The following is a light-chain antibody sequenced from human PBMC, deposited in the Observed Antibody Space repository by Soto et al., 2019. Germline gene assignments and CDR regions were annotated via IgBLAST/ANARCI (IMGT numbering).Light chain of an antibody. V-gene: IGKV1-5*03. CDR1: QTISSW. CDR2: KAS. Sequence: DIQMTQSPSTLSGSVGDRVTITCRASQTISSWLAWYQQKPGKAPKLLIYKASTLKSGVPSRFSGSGSGTEFTLTIRSMQTHDFSNYYCQHYHSYSEAFGQGTKVDIQ. J-gene: IGKJ1*01. CDR3: QHYHSYSEA.